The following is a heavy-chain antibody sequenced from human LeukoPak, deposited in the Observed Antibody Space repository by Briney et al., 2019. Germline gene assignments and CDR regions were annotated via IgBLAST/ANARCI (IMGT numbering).Heavy chain of an antibody. Sequence: GGSLRLSCAASGFTFSKYWMNWVRQAPGKGLEWVSAISGSGGSTYYADSVKGRFTISRDNSKNTLYLQMNSLRAEDTAVYYCAKGPMIVVVRGGNFDYWGQGTLVTVSS. V-gene: IGHV3-23*01. D-gene: IGHD3-22*01. CDR1: GFTFSKYW. J-gene: IGHJ4*02. CDR3: AKGPMIVVVRGGNFDY. CDR2: ISGSGGST.